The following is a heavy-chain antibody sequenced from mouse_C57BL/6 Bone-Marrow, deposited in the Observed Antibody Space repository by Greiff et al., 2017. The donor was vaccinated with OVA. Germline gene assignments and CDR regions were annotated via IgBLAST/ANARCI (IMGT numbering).Heavy chain of an antibody. CDR3: ARDGYYLYAMDY. D-gene: IGHD2-3*01. J-gene: IGHJ4*01. CDR2: ISDGGSYT. CDR1: GFTFSSYA. V-gene: IGHV5-4*01. Sequence: VKLMESGGGLVKPGGSLKLSCAASGFTFSSYAMSWVRQTPEKRLEWVATISDGGSYTYYPDNVKGRFTISRDNAKNNLYLQMSHLKSEDTAMYYCARDGYYLYAMDYWGQGTSVTVSS.